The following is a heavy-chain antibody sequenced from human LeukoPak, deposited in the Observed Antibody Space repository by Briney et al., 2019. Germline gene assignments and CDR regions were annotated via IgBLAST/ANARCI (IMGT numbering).Heavy chain of an antibody. CDR3: AKDITDGAGNYYYYMDV. J-gene: IGHJ6*03. CDR2: ISWDGGST. Sequence: PGGSLRLSCAASGFTFDDYAMHWVRQAPGKGLEWVSLISWDGGSTYYADSVKGRFTISRDNSKNSLYLQMNSLRAEDTALYYCAKDITDGAGNYYYYMDVWGKGTTVTVSS. D-gene: IGHD1-20*01. V-gene: IGHV3-43D*03. CDR1: GFTFDDYA.